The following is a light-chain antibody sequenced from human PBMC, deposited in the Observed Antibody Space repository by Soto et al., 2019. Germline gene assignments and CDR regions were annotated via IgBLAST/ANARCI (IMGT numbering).Light chain of an antibody. CDR1: SSDVGGYNY. CDR3: SSHTSSTTWV. CDR2: EVS. V-gene: IGLV2-14*01. J-gene: IGLJ3*02. Sequence: QSVLTQPASVSGSPGQSITISCTGTSSDVGGYNYVSWYQQHPGKAPKVMIYEVSNRPSGVSNRFSGSKSGNTASLTISGLQAEDEADYSCSSHTSSTTWVFGGGTKVTVL.